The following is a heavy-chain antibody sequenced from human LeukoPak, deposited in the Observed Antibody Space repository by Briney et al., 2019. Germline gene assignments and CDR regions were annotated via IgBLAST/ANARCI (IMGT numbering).Heavy chain of an antibody. Sequence: PGGSLRLSCAASGFNFPTYWMHWVRQAPGKGREWVATIKQDGSERYYVDSVQGRFHIHSENGKNPLYLQMNSLRVEDTAVFFWGRAMEVWGKGTTVIVSS. CDR3: GRAMEV. CDR1: GFNFPTYW. CDR2: IKQDGSER. J-gene: IGHJ6*04. V-gene: IGHV3-7*01.